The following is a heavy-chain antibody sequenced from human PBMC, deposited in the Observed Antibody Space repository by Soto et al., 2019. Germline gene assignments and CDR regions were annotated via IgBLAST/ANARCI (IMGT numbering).Heavy chain of an antibody. Sequence: PGESLKISCRGSGYSFTTYWIGWVRQMPGKGLEWMGILYPGDPDTKYSPSFQGQVTISADKSISTAYLQWSSLKASDTAMYYCARQHNYGSFDYWGQGTLVTSPQ. CDR1: GYSFTTYW. V-gene: IGHV5-51*01. J-gene: IGHJ4*02. CDR3: ARQHNYGSFDY. D-gene: IGHD3-10*01. CDR2: LYPGDPDT.